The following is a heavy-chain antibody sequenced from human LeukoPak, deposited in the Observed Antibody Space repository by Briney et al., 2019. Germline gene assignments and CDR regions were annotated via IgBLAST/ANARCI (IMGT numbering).Heavy chain of an antibody. D-gene: IGHD3-22*01. V-gene: IGHV3-66*01. Sequence: AGGSLRLSCAASGFTVSSNYMSWVRQAPGKGLEEVSVIYTGGSTYYADSVKGRFTISRDNSKNTLYLQMNSLRAEDTAVYYCYSMIVVTIRLINDYWGQGTLVTVSS. CDR2: IYTGGST. CDR3: YSMIVVTIRLINDY. CDR1: GFTVSSNY. J-gene: IGHJ4*02.